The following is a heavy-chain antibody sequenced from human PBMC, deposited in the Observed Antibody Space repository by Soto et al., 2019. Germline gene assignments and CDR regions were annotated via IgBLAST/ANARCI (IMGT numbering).Heavy chain of an antibody. V-gene: IGHV1-18*01. J-gene: IGHJ4*02. CDR3: ARDGPPTDY. CDR1: GYTFTGHA. CDR2: ISAYNGNT. Sequence: GASVKVSCKASGYTFTGHALHWVRQAPGQRLEWMGWISAYNGNTNYSQKLQGRVTMTTDTSTSTAYMELRSLRSDDTAVYYCARDGPPTDYWGQGTLVTVSS.